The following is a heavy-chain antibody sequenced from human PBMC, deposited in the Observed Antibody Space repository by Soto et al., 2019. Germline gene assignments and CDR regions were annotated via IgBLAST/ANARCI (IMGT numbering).Heavy chain of an antibody. CDR2: ISGYNGNT. J-gene: IGHJ4*02. CDR3: ARDVAALDY. D-gene: IGHD6-13*01. Sequence: ASVKVSCKASAYTFTNYGINWVRQAPGQGLEWMGWISGYNGNTNYAQKLQGRVTMTTDTSTSTAYMELSSLRSEDTAVYYCARDVAALDYWGQGTQVTVSS. V-gene: IGHV1-18*01. CDR1: AYTFTNYG.